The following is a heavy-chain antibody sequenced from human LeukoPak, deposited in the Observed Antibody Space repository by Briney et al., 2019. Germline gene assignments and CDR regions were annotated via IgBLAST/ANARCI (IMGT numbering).Heavy chain of an antibody. J-gene: IGHJ4*02. V-gene: IGHV4-34*01. CDR3: ARRYYYNLGSFPFDF. CDR1: GGPFSGYF. D-gene: IGHD3-10*01. Sequence: PSETLSLTCAVSGGPFSGYFWSWIRQSSGKGLEWIGEIHNSGTTDYNPSLNSRVTISEDTSKNQFYLNLSSVTAADTAVYYCARRYYYNLGSFPFDFWGQGTLVTVSS. CDR2: IHNSGTT.